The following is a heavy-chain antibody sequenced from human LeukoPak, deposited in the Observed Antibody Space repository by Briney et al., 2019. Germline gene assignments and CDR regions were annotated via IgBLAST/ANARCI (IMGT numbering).Heavy chain of an antibody. CDR2: ISAYNGNT. CDR1: GYTFTSYG. J-gene: IGHJ4*02. D-gene: IGHD4-11*01. V-gene: IGHV1-18*01. Sequence: ASVKVSCKASGYTFTSYGISWVRQAPGQGLEWMGWISAYNGNTNYAQKLQGRVTMTTDTSTSTDYMELRSLRSDDTAVYYCARVYSNYVDGGTDWGQGTLVTVSS. CDR3: ARVYSNYVDGGTD.